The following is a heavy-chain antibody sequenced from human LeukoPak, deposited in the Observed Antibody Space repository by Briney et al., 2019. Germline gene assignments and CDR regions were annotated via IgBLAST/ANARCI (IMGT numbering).Heavy chain of an antibody. Sequence: SETLSLTCTVSGGSISSGDYYWSWIRQPPGKDLEWIGYIYYSGSTHYNPSLKSRVTISVDTSKNQFSLKLSSVTAADTAVYYCASRGRYWFDPWGQGTLVTVSS. CDR2: IYYSGST. V-gene: IGHV4-30-4*08. CDR3: ASRGRYWFDP. CDR1: GGSISSGDYY. J-gene: IGHJ5*02.